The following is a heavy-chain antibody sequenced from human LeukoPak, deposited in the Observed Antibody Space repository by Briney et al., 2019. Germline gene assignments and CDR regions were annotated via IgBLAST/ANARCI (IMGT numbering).Heavy chain of an antibody. J-gene: IGHJ4*02. CDR1: GFTLSDYY. CDR2: ISYDGSNK. D-gene: IGHD3-3*01. Sequence: PGGSLRLSCAVSGFTLSDYYMDWVRQAPGKGLEWVAVISYDGSNKYYADSVKGRFTISRDNSKNTLYLQMNSLRAEDTAVYYCARAKLDRIFGVVTPPDYWGQGTLVTVSS. CDR3: ARAKLDRIFGVVTPPDY. V-gene: IGHV3-30-3*01.